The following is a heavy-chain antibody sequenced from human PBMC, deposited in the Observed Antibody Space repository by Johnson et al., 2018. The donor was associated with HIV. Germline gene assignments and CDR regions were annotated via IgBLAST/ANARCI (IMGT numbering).Heavy chain of an antibody. Sequence: QVLLVESGGGVVQPGRSLRLSCAASGFTFSSYGMHWVRQAPGKGLEWVAVISYDGSNKYYADSVKGRFTISRDNSKNTLYLQMNSLKAEETAVYYCAKGENDYGDYGLDAFDIWGQGTMVTVSS. V-gene: IGHV3-30*18. D-gene: IGHD4-17*01. CDR3: AKGENDYGDYGLDAFDI. CDR1: GFTFSSYG. CDR2: ISYDGSNK. J-gene: IGHJ3*02.